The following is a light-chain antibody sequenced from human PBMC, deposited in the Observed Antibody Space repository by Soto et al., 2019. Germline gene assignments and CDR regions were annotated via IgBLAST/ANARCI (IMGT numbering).Light chain of an antibody. Sequence: IVLTQSPGTLSLSPGEGATLSCRASQSVSSSYLAWYQKKPGQALRLLIYGASTRATGIPDRFSGSGSGTDFTLTISRLEPEDFAVYYCQQYGSSPTFGQGTRLEIK. J-gene: IGKJ5*01. CDR2: GAS. CDR3: QQYGSSPT. CDR1: QSVSSSY. V-gene: IGKV3-20*01.